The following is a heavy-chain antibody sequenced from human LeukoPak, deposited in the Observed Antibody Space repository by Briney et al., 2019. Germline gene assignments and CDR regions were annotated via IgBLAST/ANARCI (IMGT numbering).Heavy chain of an antibody. CDR2: INHSGST. CDR3: ARDSGSVH. CDR1: GGSFSGYY. V-gene: IGHV4-34*01. D-gene: IGHD1-26*01. J-gene: IGHJ4*02. Sequence: SETLSLTCAVYGGSFSGYYWSWIRQPPGKGLEWIGEINHSGSTNYNPSLKSRVTISVDTSKNQFSLKLSSVTAADTAVYYCARDSGSVHWGQGTLVTVSS.